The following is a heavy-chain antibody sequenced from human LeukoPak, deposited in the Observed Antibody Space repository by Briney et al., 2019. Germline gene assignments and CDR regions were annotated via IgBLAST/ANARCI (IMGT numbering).Heavy chain of an antibody. CDR3: AREGIAAALCFDY. J-gene: IGHJ4*02. D-gene: IGHD6-13*01. CDR1: GFTFSSYA. V-gene: IGHV3-30*04. Sequence: PGRSLRLSCAASGFTFSSYAMHWVRQAPGKGLEWVAVISYDGSNKYYADSVKGRFTISRDNSKNTLYLQMNSLRAEDTAVYYCAREGIAAALCFDYWGQGTLATVSS. CDR2: ISYDGSNK.